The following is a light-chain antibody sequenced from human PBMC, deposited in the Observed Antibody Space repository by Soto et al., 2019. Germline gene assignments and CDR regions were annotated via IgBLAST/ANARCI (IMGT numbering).Light chain of an antibody. CDR3: SSYTSSSPLYV. CDR1: SSDVGGYNY. Sequence: QSVRTQPASVSGSPGQSITISCTGTSSDVGGYNYVSWYQQHPGKAPKLMIYEVSNRPSGVSNRFSGSKSGNTASLTISGLQAEDEADYYCSSYTSSSPLYVFGTGTKVTVL. J-gene: IGLJ1*01. CDR2: EVS. V-gene: IGLV2-14*01.